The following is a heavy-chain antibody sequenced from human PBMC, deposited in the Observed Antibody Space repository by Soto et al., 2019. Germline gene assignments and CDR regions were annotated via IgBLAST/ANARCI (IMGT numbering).Heavy chain of an antibody. CDR2: MYQSGST. J-gene: IGHJ6*02. CDR3: ARGAAANLGYYALDV. Sequence: PSETVSLTCVVSGGSVSSGGYSWNWIRQPPGKGLEWMGYMYQSGSTYYNPSLKSRVTVSVERSENQFSLKLSSVTAADTAVYYCARGAAANLGYYALDVWGQGTTVTVSS. D-gene: IGHD6-25*01. V-gene: IGHV4-30-2*01. CDR1: GGSVSSGGYS.